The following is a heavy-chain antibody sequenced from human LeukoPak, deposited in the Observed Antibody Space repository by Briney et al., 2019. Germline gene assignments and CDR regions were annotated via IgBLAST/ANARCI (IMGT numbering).Heavy chain of an antibody. CDR3: ARLSAGGYQLDY. J-gene: IGHJ4*02. Sequence: PSETLSLTCTVSGGSISSSSYYWGWIRQPPGKGLEWIGSIYYSGSTYYNPSLKSRVTISVDTSKNQFSLKLSSVTAADTAVYYCARLSAGGYQLDYWGQGTLVTVSS. CDR2: IYYSGST. D-gene: IGHD2-2*01. V-gene: IGHV4-39*01. CDR1: GGSISSSSYY.